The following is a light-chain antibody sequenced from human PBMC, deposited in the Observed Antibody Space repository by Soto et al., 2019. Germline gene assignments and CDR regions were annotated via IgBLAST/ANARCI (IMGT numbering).Light chain of an antibody. J-gene: IGLJ2*01. CDR3: CSYAGSSTFI. CDR1: SSDVGNYNL. CDR2: EVN. V-gene: IGLV2-23*02. Sequence: QPASVSGSPGQSITISCTGTSSDVGNYNLVSWYQQHPGKAPKLMIYEVNKRPSGVSNRFSGSKSGNTASLTMSGLQAEDEADYYCCSYAGSSTFIFGGGTKLTVL.